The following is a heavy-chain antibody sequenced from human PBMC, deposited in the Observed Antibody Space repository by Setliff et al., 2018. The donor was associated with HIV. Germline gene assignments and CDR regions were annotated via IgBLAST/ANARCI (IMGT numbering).Heavy chain of an antibody. D-gene: IGHD1-26*01. CDR1: GDSINTHY. J-gene: IGHJ5*02. CDR2: ISHSGNT. CDR3: ARSTVGAGASFP. Sequence: SETLSLTCTVSGDSINTHYWSWIRQPPGKGLEWIGCISHSGNTNFNPSLNSRVTISLDTSKIQFSLRLTSLTAADTAIYYCARSTVGAGASFPWGRGILVTVSS. V-gene: IGHV4-59*11.